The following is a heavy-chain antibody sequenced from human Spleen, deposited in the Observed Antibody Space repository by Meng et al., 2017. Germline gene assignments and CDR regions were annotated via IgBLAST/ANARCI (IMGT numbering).Heavy chain of an antibody. CDR2: ISYDGSNK. D-gene: IGHD3-16*01. J-gene: IGHJ4*02. Sequence: QVQLVESGGGVVQPGRSPRLSCAASGFTFSSYAMHWVRQAPGKGLEWVAVISYDGSNKYYADSVKGRFTVSRDNSKNTLYLQMNSLRAEDTAVYYCARGGWGTYWGQGTLVTVSS. V-gene: IGHV3-30-3*01. CDR3: ARGGWGTY. CDR1: GFTFSSYA.